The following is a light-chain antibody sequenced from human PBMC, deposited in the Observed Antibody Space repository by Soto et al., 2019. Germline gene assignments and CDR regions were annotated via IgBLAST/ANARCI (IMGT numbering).Light chain of an antibody. V-gene: IGKV3-11*01. CDR3: QQRSNWPRGIT. CDR2: DAS. CDR1: QSVSAN. Sequence: EIVMTQSPATLSVSPGARAPLSCRARQSVSANLAWYQQNPGQAPRLLLYDASNRATGIPARFSGSGSGTDFTLTISTLEPEDFAVYYCQQRSNWPRGITFGQGTRLEIK. J-gene: IGKJ5*01.